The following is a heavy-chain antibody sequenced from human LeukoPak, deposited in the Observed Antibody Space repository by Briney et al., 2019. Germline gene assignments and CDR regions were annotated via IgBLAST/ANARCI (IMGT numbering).Heavy chain of an antibody. D-gene: IGHD6-19*01. V-gene: IGHV3-33*01. CDR3: ARGDSSGWGFDY. Sequence: PGGSLRLSCAASGFTFSSYGMHWVRQAPGKGLEWVAVIWYDGSNKYYADSVKGRFTISRDNSKNTLYLQMNSLRAEDTAVYYCARGDSSGWGFDYWGQGTLVTVSS. CDR2: IWYDGSNK. J-gene: IGHJ4*02. CDR1: GFTFSSYG.